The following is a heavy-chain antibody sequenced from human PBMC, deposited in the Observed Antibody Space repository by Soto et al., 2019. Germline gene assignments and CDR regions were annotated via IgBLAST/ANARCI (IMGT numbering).Heavy chain of an antibody. CDR2: ISGSGGST. CDR1: GFTFSSYA. D-gene: IGHD3-22*01. Sequence: GGSLRLSCAASGFTFSSYAMSWVRQAPGKGLEWVSAISGSGGSTYYADSVKGRFTISRDNSKNTLYLQMNSLRAEDTAVYYCAKDKDPYYYDSSGYPLDYWGQGTLVTVSS. J-gene: IGHJ4*02. V-gene: IGHV3-23*01. CDR3: AKDKDPYYYDSSGYPLDY.